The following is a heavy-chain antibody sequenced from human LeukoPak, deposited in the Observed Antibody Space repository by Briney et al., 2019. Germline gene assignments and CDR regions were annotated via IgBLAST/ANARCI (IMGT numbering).Heavy chain of an antibody. J-gene: IGHJ4*02. D-gene: IGHD3-16*02. CDR2: INPSGGST. V-gene: IGHV1-46*01. CDR3: ARASRGDYDYVWGSYRYCLDY. Sequence: ASVKVSCKASGYTFTSYYMHWVRQAPGQGLEWMGIINPSGGSTSYAQKFQGRVTMTRDTSTSTAYTELRSLRSDDTAVYYCARASRGDYDYVWGSYRYCLDYWGQGTLVTVSS. CDR1: GYTFTSYY.